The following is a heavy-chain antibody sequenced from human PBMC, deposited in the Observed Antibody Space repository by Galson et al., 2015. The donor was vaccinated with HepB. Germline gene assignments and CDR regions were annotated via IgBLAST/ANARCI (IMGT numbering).Heavy chain of an antibody. CDR2: ISYDGSNK. D-gene: IGHD5-18*01. Sequence: SLRLSCAASGFTFSSYAMHWVRQAPGKGLEWVAVISYDGSNKYYADSVKGRFTISRDNSKNTLYLQMNSLRAEDTAVYYCASWGTAMPKIPTDYWGQGTLVTVSS. J-gene: IGHJ4*02. CDR3: ASWGTAMPKIPTDY. V-gene: IGHV3-30-3*01. CDR1: GFTFSSYA.